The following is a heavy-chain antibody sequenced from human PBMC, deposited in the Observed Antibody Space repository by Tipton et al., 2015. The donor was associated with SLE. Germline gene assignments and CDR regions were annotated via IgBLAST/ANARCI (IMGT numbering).Heavy chain of an antibody. Sequence: SLRLSCTASGLTSGDYAMSWVRQAPGKGLEWVASIKEDGSEKYYVDSVKGRFTISRDNAKNSLYLQMNSLRAEDTAVYYCARDTDPWGQGTLVTVSS. CDR1: GLTSGDYA. J-gene: IGHJ5*02. V-gene: IGHV3-7*01. CDR3: ARDTDP. CDR2: IKEDGSEK.